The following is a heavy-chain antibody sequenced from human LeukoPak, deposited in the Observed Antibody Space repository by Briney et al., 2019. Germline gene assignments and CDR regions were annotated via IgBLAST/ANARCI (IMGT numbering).Heavy chain of an antibody. CDR2: INVRGIT. CDR1: GGSFRGYY. J-gene: IGHJ3*01. Sequence: PLEALSLTRAVYGGSFRGYYWSWIPPGPGQGVGGRGEINVRGITNFNPSVKSRVTISVDPSKNQISMNLSFVTATDTAVYYCARGWFGFWHNSYLDDNAFDVWGPGTMVTVSS. CDR3: ARGWFGFWHNSYLDDNAFDV. D-gene: IGHD3-10*01. V-gene: IGHV4-34*01.